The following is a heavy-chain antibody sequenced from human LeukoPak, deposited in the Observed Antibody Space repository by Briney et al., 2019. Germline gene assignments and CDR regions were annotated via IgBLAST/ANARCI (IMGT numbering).Heavy chain of an antibody. V-gene: IGHV3-23*01. Sequence: GGSLRLSCAASGFTFSSHAMGSVRQSPRKGLEWVSSISGSGDRTFYADSVKGRFTISRDKSKNTLYLHMNSLRADDTALYYCANQPGNYFDYWGQGTLVTVSS. J-gene: IGHJ4*02. CDR2: ISGSGDRT. D-gene: IGHD2-2*01. CDR3: ANQPGNYFDY. CDR1: GFTFSSHA.